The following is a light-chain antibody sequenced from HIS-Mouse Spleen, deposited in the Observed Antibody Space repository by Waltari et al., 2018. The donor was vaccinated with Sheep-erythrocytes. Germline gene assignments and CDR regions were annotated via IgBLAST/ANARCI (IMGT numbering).Light chain of an antibody. CDR2: GNS. CDR1: SSNIGAGYD. CDR3: QSYDSSLSGPWV. V-gene: IGLV1-40*01. Sequence: QSVLTQPPSVSGAPGQRVTLSCTGSSSNIGAGYDVHWSQQLPGTAPKLLIYGNSNRPSGVPDRFSGSKSGTSASLAITGLQAEDEADYYCQSYDSSLSGPWVFGGGTKLTVL. J-gene: IGLJ3*02.